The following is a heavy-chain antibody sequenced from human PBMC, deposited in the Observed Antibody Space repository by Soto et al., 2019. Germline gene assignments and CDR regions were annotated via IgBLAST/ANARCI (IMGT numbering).Heavy chain of an antibody. CDR1: GYSFTSYW. J-gene: IGHJ4*02. V-gene: IGHV5-10-1*01. D-gene: IGHD2-2*01. CDR3: ARMGCSSTSCYLDY. Sequence: ESLSRSFRGSGYSFTSYWISWVRQMPGKGLEWMGRIDPSDSYTNYSPSFQGHVTISADKSISTAYLQWSSLKASDTAMYYCARMGCSSTSCYLDYWGQGTLVTVYS. CDR2: IDPSDSYT.